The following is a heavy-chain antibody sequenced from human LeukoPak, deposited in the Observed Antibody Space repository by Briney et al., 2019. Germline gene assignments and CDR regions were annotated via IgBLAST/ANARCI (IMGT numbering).Heavy chain of an antibody. V-gene: IGHV1-24*01. D-gene: IGHD3-16*02. CDR3: ATHRIVNYYYYGMDV. J-gene: IGHJ6*02. Sequence: ASVKVSCKASGYTFTSYYMHWVRQAPGQGLEWMGGFDPEDGETIYAQKFQGRVTMTEDTSTDTAYMELSSLRSEDTAVYYCATHRIVNYYYYGMDVWGQGTTVTVSS. CDR1: GYTFTSYY. CDR2: FDPEDGET.